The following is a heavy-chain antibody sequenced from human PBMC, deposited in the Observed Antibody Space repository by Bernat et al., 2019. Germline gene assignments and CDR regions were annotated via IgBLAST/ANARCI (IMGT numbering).Heavy chain of an antibody. CDR1: GGSISSSSYY. CDR3: AKQDCSGGSCHLYFDY. V-gene: IGHV4-39*01. J-gene: IGHJ4*02. CDR2: IYYSGST. Sequence: QLQLQESGPGLVKPSETLSLTCTVYGGSISSSSYYWGWIRQPPGKGLEWIGSIYYSGSTYSNPSLTNRVNISVDTSKNQFSLKLSSVTAADTAVYYTAKQDCSGGSCHLYFDYWGQGTLVTVSS. D-gene: IGHD2-15*01.